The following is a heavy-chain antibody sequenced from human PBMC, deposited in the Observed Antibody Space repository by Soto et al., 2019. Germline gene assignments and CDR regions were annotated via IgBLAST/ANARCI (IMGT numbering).Heavy chain of an antibody. CDR2: IYHRGST. V-gene: IGHV4-39*01. CDR1: GDSISSSRYY. D-gene: IGHD2-2*01. J-gene: IGHJ4*02. CDR3: ARHFNPTKGYCNSTSCYQFDY. Sequence: PSETLSLTCTVSGDSISSSRYYWGWVRQPPGKGLEWIGSIYHRGSTYYSPSLKSRVTISVDTSKNQFSLKLSSVTAADTAVYYCARHFNPTKGYCNSTSCYQFDYWGQGTLVTVSS.